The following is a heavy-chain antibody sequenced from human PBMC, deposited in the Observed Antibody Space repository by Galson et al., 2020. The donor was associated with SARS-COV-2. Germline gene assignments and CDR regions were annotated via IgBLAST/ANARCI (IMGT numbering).Heavy chain of an antibody. CDR3: ARGRLNSSSTSTLGWYFDL. CDR1: EFTYSSYT. CDR2: ISSRSSTK. V-gene: IGHV3-48*01. Sequence: GESLKIPCAASEFTYSSYTINWVRQAPGKGLEWLSYISSRSSTKYYADSVQGRFSISRDNAKNSLYLQMNSLRAEDTAVYYCARGRLNSSSTSTLGWYFDLWCRGTLVTVAS. J-gene: IGHJ2*01. D-gene: IGHD6-6*01.